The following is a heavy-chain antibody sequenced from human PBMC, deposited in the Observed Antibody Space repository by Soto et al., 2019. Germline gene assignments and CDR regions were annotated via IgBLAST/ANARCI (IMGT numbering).Heavy chain of an antibody. Sequence: SETLSLTCSVSGDSIKSNVWWSWVRQPPGKGLEWIGEIFHKGNTYYNPSFESRVTMSVDKPKNQFSLLLTSVTATDTAMYYCARDVAVPGESDRFDQWGQGIMVTV. D-gene: IGHD6-19*01. J-gene: IGHJ4*02. CDR3: ARDVAVPGESDRFDQ. V-gene: IGHV4-4*02. CDR2: IFHKGNT. CDR1: GDSIKSNVW.